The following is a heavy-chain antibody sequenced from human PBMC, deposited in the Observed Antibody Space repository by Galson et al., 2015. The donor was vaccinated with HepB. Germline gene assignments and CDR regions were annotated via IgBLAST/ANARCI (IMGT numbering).Heavy chain of an antibody. Sequence: SLRLSCAASGFTFSRHAFHWVRQAPGKGLEWVALISHDEKNKYYADSVRGRFSISRDNSRDTVYLQVNSLRDEDTAVYYCASDCDGSGSIYNMMGYRGQGTLVTVSS. J-gene: IGHJ4*02. CDR1: GFTFSRHA. V-gene: IGHV3-30*04. CDR2: ISHDEKNK. CDR3: ASDCDGSGSIYNMMGY. D-gene: IGHD3-10*01.